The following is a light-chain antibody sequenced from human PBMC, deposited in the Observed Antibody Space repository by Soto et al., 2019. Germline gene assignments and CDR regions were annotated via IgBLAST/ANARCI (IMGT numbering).Light chain of an antibody. Sequence: EVVMTQSPATLSVSPGEGVTLSCRASQGIGDTLAWYQHKPGQAPRLLMYDVSNRATGIPARFSGSGSGTDFTLTISSLEPEDLAVYYCQQRSNWPRTFGQGTKVDIK. CDR3: QQRSNWPRT. V-gene: IGKV3-11*01. CDR2: DVS. J-gene: IGKJ1*01. CDR1: QGIGDT.